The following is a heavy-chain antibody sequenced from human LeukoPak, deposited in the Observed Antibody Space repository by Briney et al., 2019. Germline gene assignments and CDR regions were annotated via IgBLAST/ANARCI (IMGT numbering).Heavy chain of an antibody. J-gene: IGHJ4*02. V-gene: IGHV3-23*01. CDR2: ISDSFRIT. CDR3: AKRHGDYFDY. D-gene: IGHD4-17*01. Sequence: GGSLRLSCAASGFPFSSYAMSWVRRPPGKGLECISTISDSFRITDDADSVRGRFTISRDNSKNTLYLQMNTLRAEDTAVYYCAKRHGDYFDYWGQGTLVTVSS. CDR1: GFPFSSYA.